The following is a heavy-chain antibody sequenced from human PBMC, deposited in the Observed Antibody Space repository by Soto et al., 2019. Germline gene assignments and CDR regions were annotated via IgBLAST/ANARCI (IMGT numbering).Heavy chain of an antibody. D-gene: IGHD6-19*01. J-gene: IGHJ4*02. CDR2: IGSSGSTI. Sequence: GGSLRLSCAASGFTFSRYEMNWVRQAPGKGLEWVSYIGSSGSTIYYADSVKGRFTISRDNAKNSLYLQMNSLGAEDTAVYFCARDEGSAWYFDYWGQGTLVTVSS. V-gene: IGHV3-48*03. CDR3: ARDEGSAWYFDY. CDR1: GFTFSRYE.